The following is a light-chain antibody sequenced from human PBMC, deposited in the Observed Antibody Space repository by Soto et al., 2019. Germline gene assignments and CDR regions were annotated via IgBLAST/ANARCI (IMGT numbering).Light chain of an antibody. CDR3: SSYTSSSTDV. CDR1: SSDVGGYNY. Sequence: QSALTQPASVSGSPGQSITISCTGTSSDVGGYNYVSWYQQHPGKAPRLTIYGVTNRPSGVSNRFSGSKSGNTASLTISGLQAEDEADYYCSSYTSSSTDVFGTGTKLTVL. CDR2: GVT. J-gene: IGLJ1*01. V-gene: IGLV2-14*01.